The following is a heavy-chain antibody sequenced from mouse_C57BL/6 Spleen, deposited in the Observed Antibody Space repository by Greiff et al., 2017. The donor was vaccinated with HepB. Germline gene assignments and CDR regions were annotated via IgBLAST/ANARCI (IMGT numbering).Heavy chain of an antibody. CDR3: ARKGDGYGDYFDY. CDR2: ISYDGSN. V-gene: IGHV3-6*01. J-gene: IGHJ2*01. D-gene: IGHD2-2*01. Sequence: EVQRVESGPGLVKPSQSLSLTCSVPGYSITSGYYWNWIRQFPGNKLEWMGYISYDGSNNYNPSLKNRISITRDTSKNQFFLKLNSVTTEDTATYYCARKGDGYGDYFDYWGQGTTLTVSS. CDR1: GYSITSGYY.